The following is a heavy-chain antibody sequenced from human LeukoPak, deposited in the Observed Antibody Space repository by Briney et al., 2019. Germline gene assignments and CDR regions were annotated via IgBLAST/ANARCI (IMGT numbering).Heavy chain of an antibody. CDR3: ARGLFLWAGTARTYYFDY. D-gene: IGHD5-18*01. Sequence: PSETLSLTCSVSGYSITSGYFWGWIRQPPGKGLEWIGNIYHTGSTWYNPSLKSRVTISVDTSKNQLSLKLSSLTAADTAVYYCARGLFLWAGTARTYYFDYWGQGTLVTVSS. CDR2: IYHTGST. CDR1: GYSITSGYF. V-gene: IGHV4-38-2*02. J-gene: IGHJ4*02.